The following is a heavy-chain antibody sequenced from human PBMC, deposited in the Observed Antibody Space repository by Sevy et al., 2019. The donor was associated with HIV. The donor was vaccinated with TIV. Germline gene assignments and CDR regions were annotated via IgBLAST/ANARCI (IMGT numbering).Heavy chain of an antibody. V-gene: IGHV3-49*04. D-gene: IGHD6-6*01. CDR1: GFTFGDYA. J-gene: IGHJ4*02. CDR3: TRDRGIAARPLY. CDR2: IRSKPYGGTT. Sequence: GESLKISCTASGFTFGDYAMSWVHQAPGKGLEWVGFIRSKPYGGTTEYAASVKGRFTISRDDSKTIAYLQMNSLKTEDTAVYYCTRDRGIAARPLYWGQGTLVTVSS.